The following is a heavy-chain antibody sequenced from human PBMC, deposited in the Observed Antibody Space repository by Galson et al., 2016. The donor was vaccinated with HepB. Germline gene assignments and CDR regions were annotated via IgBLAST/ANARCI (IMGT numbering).Heavy chain of an antibody. D-gene: IGHD3-10*01. J-gene: IGHJ6*02. CDR2: IIPMFGTA. CDR3: ARDSGYGSGSYYGEDYYYGMDV. CDR1: GDSFRKYA. V-gene: IGHV1-69*13. Sequence: SVKVSCKAPGDSFRKYAISWVRQAPGQGLAWMGGIIPMFGTANYAQKFRGRVTITAAESTNTAYMELSSLRSDDTAVYYCARDSGYGSGSYYGEDYYYGMDVWGQGTTVAVSS.